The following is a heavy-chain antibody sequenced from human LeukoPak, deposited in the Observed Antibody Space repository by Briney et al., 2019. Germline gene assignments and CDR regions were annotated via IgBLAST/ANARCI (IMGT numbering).Heavy chain of an antibody. CDR1: GFTFSSHW. D-gene: IGHD3-10*01. Sequence: PGGSLRLSCAASGFTFSSHWMHWVRQGPGKGLGWVSRINSDGSSTNYAESVKGRFNIIRENAKNTLYLQVNSLRAEDTAVYYCARGSYYFESGSWGQGTLVTVSS. J-gene: IGHJ4*02. CDR3: ARGSYYFESGS. CDR2: INSDGSST. V-gene: IGHV3-74*01.